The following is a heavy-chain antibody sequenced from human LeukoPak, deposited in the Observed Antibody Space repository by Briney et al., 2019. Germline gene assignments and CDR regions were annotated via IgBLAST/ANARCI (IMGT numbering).Heavy chain of an antibody. Sequence: ASVKVSCKASGYTFRAYGISWVRQAPGQGPEWMGWISANNGNTKYAQKFEGRVTMTTDTSTATAYLEMRSLTSDDTAVYYCARDAAGTDYWGQGTLVTVSS. J-gene: IGHJ4*02. CDR2: ISANNGNT. D-gene: IGHD6-19*01. CDR3: ARDAAGTDY. V-gene: IGHV1-18*01. CDR1: GYTFRAYG.